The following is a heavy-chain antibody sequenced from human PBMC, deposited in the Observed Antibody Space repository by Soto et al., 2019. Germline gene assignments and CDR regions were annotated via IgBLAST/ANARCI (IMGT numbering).Heavy chain of an antibody. CDR1: GSTFSNYG. Sequence: QVQLVESGGGVVQPGRSLRLSCAASGSTFSNYGMHWVRQAPGKGLEWVAVIWYDGNTKFYPDSVKGRFTISRDNSKNTLYLQMNSLRAEDTAVYYCATVDNYYGSCFWGQGPLVTVSS. V-gene: IGHV3-33*01. D-gene: IGHD3-10*01. J-gene: IGHJ4*02. CDR3: ATVDNYYGSCF. CDR2: IWYDGNTK.